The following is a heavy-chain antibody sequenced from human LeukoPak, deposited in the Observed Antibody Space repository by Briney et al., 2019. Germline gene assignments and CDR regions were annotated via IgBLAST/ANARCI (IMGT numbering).Heavy chain of an antibody. Sequence: GGSLRLSCAASGFTFSSYAMHWVRQAPGKGLEYVSAINSNGGSTYYANSVKGRFTISRDNSKNTLYLQMGSLRAEDMAVYYCARGYDFWSGYPIPSYFDYWGQGTLVTVSS. J-gene: IGHJ4*02. CDR1: GFTFSSYA. D-gene: IGHD3-3*01. V-gene: IGHV3-64*01. CDR2: INSNGGST. CDR3: ARGYDFWSGYPIPSYFDY.